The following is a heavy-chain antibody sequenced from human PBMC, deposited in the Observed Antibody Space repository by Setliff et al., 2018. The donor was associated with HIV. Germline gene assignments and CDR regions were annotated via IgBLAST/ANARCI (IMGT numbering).Heavy chain of an antibody. V-gene: IGHV3-7*03. CDR1: GFTFSSHW. Sequence: GGSLRLSCAASGFTFSSHWMSWIRQAPGKGLEWVANIKEDGSEKYYVDSVKGRFTISRDKSKNSLYLQMNSLRAEDTAVYYCARDLWNYGIDSWGQGTLVTVSS. D-gene: IGHD1-7*01. J-gene: IGHJ5*01. CDR3: ARDLWNYGIDS. CDR2: IKEDGSEK.